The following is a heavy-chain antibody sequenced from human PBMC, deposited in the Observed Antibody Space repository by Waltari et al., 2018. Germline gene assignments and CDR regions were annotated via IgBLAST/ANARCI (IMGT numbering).Heavy chain of an antibody. J-gene: IGHJ4*02. D-gene: IGHD6-19*01. CDR3: ARGIAVAD. Sequence: EVQLVASGGGLIQHGGSLRLSCAASGSTVSSNSLSWVRHAPGKGLEWVSVIYSGGSTYYADSVKGRFTISRDNSKNTLYLQMNSLRAEDTAVYYCARGIAVADWGQGTLVTVSS. V-gene: IGHV3-53*01. CDR2: IYSGGST. CDR1: GSTVSSNS.